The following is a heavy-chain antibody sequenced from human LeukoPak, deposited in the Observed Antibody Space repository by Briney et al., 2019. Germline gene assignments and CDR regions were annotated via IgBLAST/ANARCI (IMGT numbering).Heavy chain of an antibody. J-gene: IGHJ4*02. CDR3: ARDQDGSYSFDY. D-gene: IGHD1-26*01. Sequence: PGGSLRLSCAASGFTFGSYTMNWVRQAPGKGLEWVSCISSSSGYIYYADSVKGRFTISRDNAKNSLYLQMNSLRAEDTAVYLCARDQDGSYSFDYWGQGTLVTVSS. CDR2: ISSSSGYI. CDR1: GFTFGSYT. V-gene: IGHV3-21*01.